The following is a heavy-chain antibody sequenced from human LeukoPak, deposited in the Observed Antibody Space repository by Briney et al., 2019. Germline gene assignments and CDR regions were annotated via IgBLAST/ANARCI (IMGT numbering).Heavy chain of an antibody. Sequence: GGSLRLSCTASGFTFGDYAMSWFRQAPGKGLEWVGFIRSKTDGGTTDYAAPVKGRFTISRDDSKNTLYLQMNSLKTEDTAVYYCTTDGHYYDSSGYYSYYFDYWGQGTLVTVSS. CDR1: GFTFGDYA. CDR2: IRSKTDGGTT. J-gene: IGHJ4*02. V-gene: IGHV3-49*03. CDR3: TTDGHYYDSSGYYSYYFDY. D-gene: IGHD3-22*01.